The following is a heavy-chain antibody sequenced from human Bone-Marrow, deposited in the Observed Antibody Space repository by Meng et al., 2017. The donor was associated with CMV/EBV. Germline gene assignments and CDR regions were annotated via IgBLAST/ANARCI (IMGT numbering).Heavy chain of an antibody. V-gene: IGHV4-59*01. Sequence: GSLRLTCTVSGGSISSYYWSWIRQPPGKGLEWIGYIYYSGSTNYNPSLKSRVTISVDTSKNQFSLKLSSVTAADTAVYYCARAYCSSTSFYGPNWFDPWGQGTLVTVSS. CDR3: ARAYCSSTSFYGPNWFDP. D-gene: IGHD2-2*01. CDR1: GGSISSYY. CDR2: IYYSGST. J-gene: IGHJ5*02.